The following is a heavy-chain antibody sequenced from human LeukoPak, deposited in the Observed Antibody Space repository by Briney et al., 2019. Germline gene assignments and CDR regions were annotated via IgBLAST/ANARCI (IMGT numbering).Heavy chain of an antibody. Sequence: SETLPLTCTVSGGSINGFYWSWIRQPPGKGLEWIGYIYYSGSTNYSPSLKSRVTISLDTSKNQFSLKLTSVTAADTAVYYCARHADSGTYPLDYWGQGTLVTVSS. CDR2: IYYSGST. J-gene: IGHJ4*02. CDR3: ARHADSGTYPLDY. V-gene: IGHV4-59*08. D-gene: IGHD1-26*01. CDR1: GGSINGFY.